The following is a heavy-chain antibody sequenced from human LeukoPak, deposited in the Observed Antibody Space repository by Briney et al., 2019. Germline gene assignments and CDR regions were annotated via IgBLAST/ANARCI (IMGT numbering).Heavy chain of an antibody. V-gene: IGHV3-7*01. Sequence: GGSLRLSCAASGFTFSSYWMSWVRQAPGKGLEWVANLKQDGSEKYYVDSVKGRFTISRDNAKNSLYLQMNSLRAEDTAVYYCARVEEGRASQWLELGYYYYGMDVWGQGTTVTVSS. D-gene: IGHD6-19*01. J-gene: IGHJ6*02. CDR1: GFTFSSYW. CDR2: LKQDGSEK. CDR3: ARVEEGRASQWLELGYYYYGMDV.